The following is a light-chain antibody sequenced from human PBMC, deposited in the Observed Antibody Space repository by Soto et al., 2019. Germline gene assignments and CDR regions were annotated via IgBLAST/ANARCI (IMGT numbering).Light chain of an antibody. CDR2: DVS. J-gene: IGLJ1*01. Sequence: QSVLTQPASVSGSPGQSITISCSGTNSDVGGSNYVSWYQQYPGKAPKLMIYDVSNRPSGVSNRFSGSKSGNTASLTISGLQAEDEADYYCSSSISSSPPPVFATGTTVTVL. V-gene: IGLV2-14*01. CDR1: NSDVGGSNY. CDR3: SSSISSSPPPV.